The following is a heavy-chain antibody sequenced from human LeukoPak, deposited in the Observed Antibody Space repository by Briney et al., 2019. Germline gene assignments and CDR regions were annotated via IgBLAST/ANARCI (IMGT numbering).Heavy chain of an antibody. CDR3: ASDTYGSGSYGY. D-gene: IGHD3-10*01. V-gene: IGHV4-39*07. Sequence: SETLSLTCTVSGGSISSSSYYWGWIRQPPGKGLEWIGSIYYSGSTYYNPSLKSRVTISVDTSKNQFSLKLSSVTAADTAVYYCASDTYGSGSYGYWGQGTLVTVSS. CDR1: GGSISSSSYY. J-gene: IGHJ4*02. CDR2: IYYSGST.